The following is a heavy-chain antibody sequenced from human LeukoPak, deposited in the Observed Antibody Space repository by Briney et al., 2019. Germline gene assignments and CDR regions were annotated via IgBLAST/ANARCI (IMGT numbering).Heavy chain of an antibody. CDR1: GGSISGNY. J-gene: IGHJ4*02. CDR3: ARDRGSLGGFDY. Sequence: PSETLSLTCTVSGGSISGNYWSRVRQPPGKGLEWIAYIYDSGITNYSPSLMSRVTISVDTPNNQFSLRLGSVTAADTAVYYCARDRGSLGGFDYWGQGTLVTVSS. V-gene: IGHV4-59*01. D-gene: IGHD3-16*01. CDR2: IYDSGIT.